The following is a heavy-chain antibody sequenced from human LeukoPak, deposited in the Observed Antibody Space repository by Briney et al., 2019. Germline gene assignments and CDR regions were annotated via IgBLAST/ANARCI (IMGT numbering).Heavy chain of an antibody. Sequence: ASVKVSCKASGYTFTGYYMHWVRQAPGQGLEWMGWINPNSGGTNYAQKFQGRVTMTRDTSISTAYMELSRLRSGDTAVYYCATIVEGIVVVPAWGQGTLVTVSS. CDR1: GYTFTGYY. V-gene: IGHV1-2*02. CDR2: INPNSGGT. J-gene: IGHJ4*02. D-gene: IGHD2-2*01. CDR3: ATIVEGIVVVPA.